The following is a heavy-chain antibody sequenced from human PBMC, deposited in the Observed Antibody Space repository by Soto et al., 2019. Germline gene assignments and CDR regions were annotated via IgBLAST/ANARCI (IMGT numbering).Heavy chain of an antibody. CDR1: GFTFSSYA. J-gene: IGHJ4*02. V-gene: IGHV3-23*01. D-gene: IGHD3-16*01. CDR2: VIGTGGAT. CDR3: TRDLGTPDY. Sequence: GSLRLSCAASGFTFSSYAMSWVRQAPGKGLDWVSTVIGTGGATYYADSVKGRFTISRDDSKSIAYLQMNSLKTEDTAVYYCTRDLGTPDYWGQGTLVTVSS.